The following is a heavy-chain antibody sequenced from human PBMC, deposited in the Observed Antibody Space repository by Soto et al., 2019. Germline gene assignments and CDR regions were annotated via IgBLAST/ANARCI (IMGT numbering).Heavy chain of an antibody. CDR3: ARHIYPSGSSGLNGMDV. V-gene: IGHV4-59*01. D-gene: IGHD6-19*01. J-gene: IGHJ6*02. Sequence: SETLSLTCTVSGGSISSYYWSWIRQPPGKGLEWIGYIYYSGSTNYSPSLKSRVTISVDTSKNQFSLKLSSVTAADTAVYYCARHIYPSGSSGLNGMDVWGQGTTVTVSS. CDR2: IYYSGST. CDR1: GGSISSYY.